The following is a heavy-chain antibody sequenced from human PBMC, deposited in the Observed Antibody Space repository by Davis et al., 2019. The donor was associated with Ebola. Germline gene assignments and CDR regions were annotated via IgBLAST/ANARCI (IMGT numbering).Heavy chain of an antibody. CDR2: ISPSGSRT. CDR3: ARDEGDLDLYSFRWFDP. Sequence: ASVKVSCKASGYHFAKSYMHWVRQAPGQGLEWMGIISPSGSRTIYAEKFQGRLSMTRDTSTSTVYMQLSSLTFEDTAVYYCARDEGDLDLYSFRWFDPWGQGTLVIVSS. V-gene: IGHV1-46*01. CDR1: GYHFAKSY. D-gene: IGHD3-3*01. J-gene: IGHJ5*02.